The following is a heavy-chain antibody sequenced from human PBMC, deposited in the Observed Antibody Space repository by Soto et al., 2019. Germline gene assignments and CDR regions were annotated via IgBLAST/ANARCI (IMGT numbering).Heavy chain of an antibody. V-gene: IGHV3-23*01. D-gene: IGHD3-3*01. Sequence: DVQLFESGGGLVEPGESLRLSCAASGFIFKDFAMSWVRQAPGKGLEWVSTITTSDDITYSADSVRGRFTISRDNSAKTLFLQMSSLRGDDTDKYYCTKGDSSGYFDPSTGYSTPDHWGQGTLVTVSS. CDR3: TKGDSSGYFDPSTGYSTPDH. J-gene: IGHJ5*02. CDR2: ITTSDDIT. CDR1: GFIFKDFA.